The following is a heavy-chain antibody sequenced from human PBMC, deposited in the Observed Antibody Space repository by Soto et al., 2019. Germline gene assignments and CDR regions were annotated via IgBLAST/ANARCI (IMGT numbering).Heavy chain of an antibody. Sequence: QVQLQESGPGLVKPSETLSLTCTVSGGSISSYYWSWIRQPPGKGLEWIGYIYYSGSTNYNPSLKSRVTISVDTSKNQFSLKLSSVTAADTAVYYCARHGSGGSSYYYYYMDVWGKGTTVTVSS. CDR1: GGSISSYY. CDR3: ARHGSGGSSYYYYYMDV. CDR2: IYYSGST. V-gene: IGHV4-59*08. J-gene: IGHJ6*03. D-gene: IGHD3-10*01.